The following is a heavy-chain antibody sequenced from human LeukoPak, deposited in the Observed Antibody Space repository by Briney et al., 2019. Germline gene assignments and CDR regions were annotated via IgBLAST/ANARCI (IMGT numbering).Heavy chain of an antibody. Sequence: PSETLSLTCAVSGGSISSSNWWSWVRQPPGKGLEWTGEIYHSGSTNYNPSLKSRVTISVDTSKNQFSLKLSSVTAADTAVYYCARKRYSSSWYRFTGVSSGGYYMDVWGKGTTVTISS. V-gene: IGHV4-4*02. D-gene: IGHD6-13*01. CDR1: GGSISSSNW. CDR3: ARKRYSSSWYRFTGVSSGGYYMDV. CDR2: IYHSGST. J-gene: IGHJ6*03.